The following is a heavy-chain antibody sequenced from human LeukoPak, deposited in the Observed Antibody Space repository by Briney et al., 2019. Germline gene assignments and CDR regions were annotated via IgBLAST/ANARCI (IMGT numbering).Heavy chain of an antibody. J-gene: IGHJ4*02. CDR3: AKTSNRFGEWKN. D-gene: IGHD3-10*01. CDR1: GFTFSSYG. CDR2: ISYDGSNK. Sequence: GGSLRLSCAASGFTFSSYGMHWVRQAPGKGLEWVAVISYDGSNKYYADSVKGRFTISRDNSKNTLYLQMNSLRAEDTAVYYCAKTSNRFGEWKNWGQGTLVTVSS. V-gene: IGHV3-30*18.